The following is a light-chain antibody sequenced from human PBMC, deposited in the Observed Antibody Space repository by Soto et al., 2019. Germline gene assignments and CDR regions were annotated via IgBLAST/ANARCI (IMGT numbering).Light chain of an antibody. J-gene: IGKJ4*01. Sequence: EVVLTQSPVTLSLSPGERATLSCRASQSFRGLLAWYQQKPGQAPRLLIYDAYNRATGIPPRFSGSGSGTDFTLTISSLEPEDSAVYYCQERSGWPRGTFGGGTKVEIK. CDR1: QSFRGL. V-gene: IGKV3-11*01. CDR3: QERSGWPRGT. CDR2: DAY.